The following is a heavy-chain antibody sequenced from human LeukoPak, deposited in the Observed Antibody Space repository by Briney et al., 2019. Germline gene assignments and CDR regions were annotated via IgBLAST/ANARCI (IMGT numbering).Heavy chain of an antibody. CDR1: GFTFSSYW. D-gene: IGHD1-26*01. Sequence: AGGPLRLSCAASGFTFSSYWMHWVRQAPGKGLVWVARINSDGSNTPYADSVKGRFTISRDNANNTLYLQMHSLRAEDTAVYYCVRPQYSGSRLGSWGQGTLVTVSS. J-gene: IGHJ4*02. CDR2: INSDGSNT. CDR3: VRPQYSGSRLGS. V-gene: IGHV3-74*03.